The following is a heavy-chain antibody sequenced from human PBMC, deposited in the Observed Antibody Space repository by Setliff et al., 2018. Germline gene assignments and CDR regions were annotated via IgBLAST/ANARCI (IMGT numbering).Heavy chain of an antibody. Sequence: GASVKVSCKASGYMFTTYAMNWVRQAPGQRLEWMGWINTNTGNPSYAQDFTGRLVFSLDTSVSTAYLQINSLKPEDTAVYYCARASRFGTAIYKGDYYMDVWGNGTTVTVSS. V-gene: IGHV7-4-1*02. CDR3: ARASRFGTAIYKGDYYMDV. CDR2: INTNTGNP. CDR1: GYMFTTYA. J-gene: IGHJ6*03. D-gene: IGHD2-21*02.